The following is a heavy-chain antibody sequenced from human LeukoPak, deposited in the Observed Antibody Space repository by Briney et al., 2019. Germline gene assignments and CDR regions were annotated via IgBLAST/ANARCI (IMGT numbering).Heavy chain of an antibody. J-gene: IGHJ5*02. CDR2: ISNSGVYT. CDR3: AGGQYYSDTSGYLRGWFDP. D-gene: IGHD3-22*01. Sequence: PGGSLRLSCEGSGFTFSKYTMNWVRQAPGKGLEWVSFISNSGVYTYYADSLKGRFTISRDNAANSLFLQMNSLSAEDTAVYYCAGGQYYSDTSGYLRGWFDPWGQGTLVSVSS. V-gene: IGHV3-21*01. CDR1: GFTFSKYT.